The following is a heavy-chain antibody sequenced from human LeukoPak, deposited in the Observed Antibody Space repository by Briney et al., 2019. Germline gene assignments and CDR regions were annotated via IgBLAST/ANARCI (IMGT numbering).Heavy chain of an antibody. CDR1: GGSISSGSYY. CDR2: IYTSGST. V-gene: IGHV4-61*02. Sequence: PSETLSLTCTVSGGSISSGSYYWSWIRQPAGKGLEWIGRIYTSGSTNYNPSLKSRVTISVDTSKNQFSLKLSSVTAADTAVYYCARVATQGNWFDPWGQGTLVTVSS. CDR3: ARVATQGNWFDP. J-gene: IGHJ5*02. D-gene: IGHD2-15*01.